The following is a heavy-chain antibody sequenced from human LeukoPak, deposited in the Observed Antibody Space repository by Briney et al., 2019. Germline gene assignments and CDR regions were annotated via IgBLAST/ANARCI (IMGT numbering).Heavy chain of an antibody. CDR3: AKDLGGYGSGSPDWFDP. Sequence: QPGGSLRLSCAASGFTFSSYAMSWVRQAPGKGLEWVSAISGSGGSTYYADSVKGRFTISRDNSKNTLYPQMNSLRAEDTAVYYCAKDLGGYGSGSPDWFDPWGQGTLVTVSS. D-gene: IGHD3-10*01. J-gene: IGHJ5*02. CDR1: GFTFSSYA. V-gene: IGHV3-23*01. CDR2: ISGSGGST.